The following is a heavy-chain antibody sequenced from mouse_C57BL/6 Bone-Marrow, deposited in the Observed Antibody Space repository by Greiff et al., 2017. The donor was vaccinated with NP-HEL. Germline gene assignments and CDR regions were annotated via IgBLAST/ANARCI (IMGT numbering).Heavy chain of an antibody. J-gene: IGHJ2*01. Sequence: VQLQQSGAELARPGASVKLSCKASGYTFTSYGISWVKQRTGQGLEWIGEIYPRSGNTYYNEKFKGKATLTADKSSSTAYMELRSLTSEDSEVYVCARLGGRYFDYWGQGTTLTVSS. CDR2: IYPRSGNT. CDR3: ARLGGRYFDY. V-gene: IGHV1-81*01. CDR1: GYTFTSYG. D-gene: IGHD1-1*01.